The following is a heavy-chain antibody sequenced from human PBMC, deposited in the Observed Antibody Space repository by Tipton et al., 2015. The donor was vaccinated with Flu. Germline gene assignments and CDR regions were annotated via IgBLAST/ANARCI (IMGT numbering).Heavy chain of an antibody. CDR3: ARERRGGPKGSLRYFDY. CDR1: GYDFTTYG. V-gene: IGHV1-18*01. Sequence: QMQLVQSGAEVKKPGASVKVSCKVSGYDFTTYGISWVRQAPGQGLEWMGWVSGRDNTTTYAQRFQSSVNLTTDAATATAYMELRSLSSGDTAFYFCARERRGGPKGSLRYFDYWGQGSLVTVSS. J-gene: IGHJ4*02. CDR2: VSGRDNTT. D-gene: IGHD3-16*01.